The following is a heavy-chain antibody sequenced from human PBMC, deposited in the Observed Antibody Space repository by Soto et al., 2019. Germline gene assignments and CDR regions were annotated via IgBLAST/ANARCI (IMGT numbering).Heavy chain of an antibody. CDR2: IDPSDSYT. V-gene: IGHV5-10-1*01. CDR1: GYSFTSYW. Sequence: GESLKISCEGSGYSFTSYWISWVRQMPGQGLEWMGRIDPSDSYTSYSPSFQGHVTISADKSIDTAYLQWSSLEASDTAMYYCARSEGVASNNFDYWGQGTLVTVPQ. CDR3: ARSEGVASNNFDY. J-gene: IGHJ4*02. D-gene: IGHD3-10*01.